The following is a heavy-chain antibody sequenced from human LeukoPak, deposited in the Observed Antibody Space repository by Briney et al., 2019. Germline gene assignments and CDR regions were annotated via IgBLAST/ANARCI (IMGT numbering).Heavy chain of an antibody. CDR2: IYRSGTS. D-gene: IGHD3-16*01. Sequence: PSETLSLTCTVSHSSISSGYYWGWIRQPPGKGLQWIASIYRSGTSSYNPSLKGRVTISVDTSKNGFSLNLRSVTAADTAMYYCARHRPGGGSNDYFDFWGQGVPVTVSS. J-gene: IGHJ4*02. CDR1: HSSISSGYY. CDR3: ARHRPGGGSNDYFDF. V-gene: IGHV4-38-2*02.